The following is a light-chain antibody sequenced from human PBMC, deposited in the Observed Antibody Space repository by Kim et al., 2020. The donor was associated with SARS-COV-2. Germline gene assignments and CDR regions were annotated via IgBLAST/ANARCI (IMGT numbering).Light chain of an antibody. V-gene: IGLV1-40*01. CDR1: SSNIGAGYD. CDR2: GDS. Sequence: QSVLTQPPSVSGVPGQRVTISCTGSSSNIGAGYDVHWYQQLPGTAPKLLIYGDSNRPSGVPDRVSGSKSGTSASLAITGLQAEYEADYYCQSYDSSLRAWVFGGGTQLTVL. J-gene: IGLJ3*02. CDR3: QSYDSSLRAWV.